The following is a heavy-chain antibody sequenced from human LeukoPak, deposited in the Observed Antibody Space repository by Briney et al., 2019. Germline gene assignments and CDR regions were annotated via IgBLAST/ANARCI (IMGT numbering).Heavy chain of an antibody. CDR2: INWNGGST. J-gene: IGHJ3*02. D-gene: IGHD3-3*01. V-gene: IGHV3-20*01. CDR3: ARVPERFLEWLSDDAFDI. Sequence: GVSLRLSCATSGFTFTDYYMTWIRQAPGKGLEWVSGINWNGGSTGYADSVKGRFTISRDNAKNSLYLQMNSLRAEDTALYHCARVPERFLEWLSDDAFDIWGQGTMVTVSS. CDR1: GFTFTDYY.